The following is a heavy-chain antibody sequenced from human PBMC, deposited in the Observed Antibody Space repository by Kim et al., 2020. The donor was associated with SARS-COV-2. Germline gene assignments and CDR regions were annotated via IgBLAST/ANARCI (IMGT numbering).Heavy chain of an antibody. V-gene: IGHV3-48*04. CDR2: ISSSSSTI. J-gene: IGHJ6*02. Sequence: GGSLRLSCAASGFTFSSYSMNWVRQAPGKGLEWVSYISSSSSTIYYADSVKGRFTISRDNAKNSLYLQMNSLRAEDTAVYYCASRYGLFYYYGMDVWGQGTTVTVSS. D-gene: IGHD3-9*01. CDR3: ASRYGLFYYYGMDV. CDR1: GFTFSSYS.